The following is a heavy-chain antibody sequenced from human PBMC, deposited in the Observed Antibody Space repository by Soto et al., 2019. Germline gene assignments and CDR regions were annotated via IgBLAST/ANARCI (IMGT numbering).Heavy chain of an antibody. Sequence: GGSLRLSCAASGFTFSSYGMHWVRQAPGKGLEWVAVIWYDGSNKYYADSVKGRFTISRDNSKSTLYLQMNSLRAEDTAVYYCARYLVVVPAAILDDYYYYMDVWGKGTTVTVSS. CDR2: IWYDGSNK. V-gene: IGHV3-33*01. D-gene: IGHD2-2*02. CDR1: GFTFSSYG. CDR3: ARYLVVVPAAILDDYYYYMDV. J-gene: IGHJ6*03.